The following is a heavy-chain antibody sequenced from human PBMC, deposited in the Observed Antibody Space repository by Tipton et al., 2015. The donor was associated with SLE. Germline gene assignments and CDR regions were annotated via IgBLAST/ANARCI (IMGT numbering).Heavy chain of an antibody. Sequence: GSLRLSCAASGFTFSTCDMYWVRQAPGKGLEWVAFIRYDGINKYYADSVKGLFTISRDISRDTVYLEMNSLRVDDTGVYYCAKRRGGAAAPLDFWGQGTLVTVSS. D-gene: IGHD3-16*01. CDR2: IRYDGINK. J-gene: IGHJ4*02. CDR3: AKRRGGAAAPLDF. CDR1: GFTFSTCD. V-gene: IGHV3-30*02.